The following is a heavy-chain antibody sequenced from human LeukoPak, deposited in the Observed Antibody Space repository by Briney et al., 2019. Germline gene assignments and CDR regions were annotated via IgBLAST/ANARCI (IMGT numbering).Heavy chain of an antibody. CDR3: ARSLWGSGSYYYYYYMDV. CDR2: IYYSGST. Sequence: SETLSLTCTVSGGSISSYYWSWIRQPPGKGLEWIGYIYYSGSTNYNPSLKSRVTISVDTSKNQFSLKLSSVTAADTAVYYCARSLWGSGSYYYYYYMDVWGKGTTVTVSS. CDR1: GGSISSYY. V-gene: IGHV4-59*01. D-gene: IGHD1-26*01. J-gene: IGHJ6*03.